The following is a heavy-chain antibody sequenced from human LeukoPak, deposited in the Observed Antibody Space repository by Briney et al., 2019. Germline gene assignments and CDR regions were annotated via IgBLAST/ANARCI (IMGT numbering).Heavy chain of an antibody. CDR3: ARDRFLTGYYNNWFDP. V-gene: IGHV4-59*12. Sequence: PSETLSLTCTVSGGSISSFYWTWIRQPPGKGLEWIGHISNSGRTNYNPSLKSRLTISLDTSKNQFSLELTSVTAADTAVYYCARDRFLTGYYNNWFDPWGQGILVTVSS. CDR2: ISNSGRT. J-gene: IGHJ5*02. CDR1: GGSISSFY. D-gene: IGHD3-9*01.